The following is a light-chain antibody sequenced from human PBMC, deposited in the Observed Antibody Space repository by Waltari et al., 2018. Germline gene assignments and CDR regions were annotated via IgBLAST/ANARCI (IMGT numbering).Light chain of an antibody. CDR1: QSVTNN. V-gene: IGKV3-15*01. J-gene: IGKJ4*01. CDR3: QQYNNWPLT. Sequence: ERVMTQSPATLSVSPGERATLSCRACQSVTNNLAWYQQEFGQAPKLLIYDAAARATGIAARFSGSGSGTEFTRTISSLQSEDFAVDYCQQYNNWPLTFGGGTKVEIK. CDR2: DAA.